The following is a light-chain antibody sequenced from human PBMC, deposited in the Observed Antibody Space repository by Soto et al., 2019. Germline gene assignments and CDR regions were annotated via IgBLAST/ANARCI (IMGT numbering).Light chain of an antibody. V-gene: IGLV2-18*02. CDR1: ISDVGSYNR. CDR3: SSFTSSNTYV. J-gene: IGLJ2*01. Sequence: QSALTQPPSVSGSPGQSVAVSCTGTISDVGSYNRVSWYQQPPGTAPKLMIYEVSNRPSGVPDRFSGSKSGNTASLTISGLQAENEADYYCSSFTSSNTYVFGAGTKLTV. CDR2: EVS.